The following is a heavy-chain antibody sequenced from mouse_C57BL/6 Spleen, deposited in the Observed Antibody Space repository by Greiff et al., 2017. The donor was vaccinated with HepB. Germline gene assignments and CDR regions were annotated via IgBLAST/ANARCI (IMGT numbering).Heavy chain of an antibody. CDR3: ARGTTVVAKDY. Sequence: LVESGPELVKPGASVKISCKASGYSFTSYYIHWVKQRPGQGLEWIGWIYPGSGNTKYNEKFKGKATLTADTSSSTAYMQLSSLTSEDSAVYYCARGTTVVAKDYWGQGTTRTVSS. V-gene: IGHV1-66*01. D-gene: IGHD1-1*01. J-gene: IGHJ2*01. CDR2: IYPGSGNT. CDR1: GYSFTSYY.